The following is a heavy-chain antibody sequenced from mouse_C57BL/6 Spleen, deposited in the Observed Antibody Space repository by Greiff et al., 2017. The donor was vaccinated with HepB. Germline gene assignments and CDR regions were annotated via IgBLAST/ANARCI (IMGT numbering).Heavy chain of an antibody. CDR3: AGTTVENYFDY. J-gene: IGHJ2*01. Sequence: QVQLQQPGAELVKPGASVKLSCKASGYTFTSYWMHWVKQRPGQGLEWIGMIHPNSGSTNYNEKFKSKATMTVDKSSSTAYMQLSSLTSEDSAVYYCAGTTVENYFDYWGQGTTLTVSS. D-gene: IGHD1-1*01. CDR2: IHPNSGST. V-gene: IGHV1-64*01. CDR1: GYTFTSYW.